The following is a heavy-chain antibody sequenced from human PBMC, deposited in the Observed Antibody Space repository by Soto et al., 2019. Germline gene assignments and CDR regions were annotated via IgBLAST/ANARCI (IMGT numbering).Heavy chain of an antibody. Sequence: PSETLSLTCAVYGGSFSGYYWSWIRQPPGKGLEWIGEINHSGSTNYNPSLKSRVTISVDTSKNQFSLKLSSVTAADTAVYYCARAKRAYSSGWYDYWGQGTLVTVSS. J-gene: IGHJ4*02. D-gene: IGHD6-19*01. V-gene: IGHV4-34*01. CDR2: INHSGST. CDR1: GGSFSGYY. CDR3: ARAKRAYSSGWYDY.